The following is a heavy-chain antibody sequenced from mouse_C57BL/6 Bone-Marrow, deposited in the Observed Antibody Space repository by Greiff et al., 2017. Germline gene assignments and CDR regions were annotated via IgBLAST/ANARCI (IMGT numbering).Heavy chain of an antibody. CDR2: ISDGGSYT. V-gene: IGHV5-4*01. CDR3: AREHYGSSPDV. Sequence: VQLKESGGGLVKPGGSLKLSCAASGFTFSSYAMSWVRQTPEKRLEWVATISDGGSYTYYPDNVKGRFTISRDNAKNNLYLQMSHLKSEDTAMYYCAREHYGSSPDVWGTGTTVTVSS. J-gene: IGHJ1*03. D-gene: IGHD1-1*01. CDR1: GFTFSSYA.